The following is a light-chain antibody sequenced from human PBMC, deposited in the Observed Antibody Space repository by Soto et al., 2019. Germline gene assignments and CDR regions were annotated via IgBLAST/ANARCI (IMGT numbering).Light chain of an antibody. CDR2: GAS. CDR3: QQYNNWPRT. V-gene: IGKV3-15*01. Sequence: EIVMTQSPATLSVSPGERATLSCRASQSVSSNLAWYQQKPGQAPRLLIYGASTWATGIPARFSGSGSGTEFTLPISSLQSEDFAVYYCQQYNNWPRTFGQGTKLEIK. CDR1: QSVSSN. J-gene: IGKJ2*01.